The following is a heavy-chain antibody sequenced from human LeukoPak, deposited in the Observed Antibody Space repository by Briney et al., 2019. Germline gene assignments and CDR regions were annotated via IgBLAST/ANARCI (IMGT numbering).Heavy chain of an antibody. D-gene: IGHD5-18*01. Sequence: GGSLRFSCAASGFTFSSYSMNWVRQAPGKGLEWVSSISSSSSYIYYADSVKGRFTISRDNAKNSLYLQMNSLRAEDTAVYYCRAGGFTAMVIYATDPFDYWGQGTLVTVSS. V-gene: IGHV3-21*01. CDR2: ISSSSSYI. CDR3: RAGGFTAMVIYATDPFDY. J-gene: IGHJ4*02. CDR1: GFTFSSYS.